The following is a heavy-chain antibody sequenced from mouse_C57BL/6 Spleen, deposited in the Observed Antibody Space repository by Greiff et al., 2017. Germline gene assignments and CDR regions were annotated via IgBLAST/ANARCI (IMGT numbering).Heavy chain of an antibody. CDR3: TTLREGYFDY. Sequence: VQLQQSGAELVRPGASVTLSCKASGYTFTDYEMHWVKQTPVHGLEWIGAIDPETGGTAYNQKFKGKAILTADKSSSTAYMELRSLTSEDSAVYYCTTLREGYFDYWGQGTTLTVSS. V-gene: IGHV1-15*01. D-gene: IGHD1-1*01. CDR1: GYTFTDYE. J-gene: IGHJ2*01. CDR2: IDPETGGT.